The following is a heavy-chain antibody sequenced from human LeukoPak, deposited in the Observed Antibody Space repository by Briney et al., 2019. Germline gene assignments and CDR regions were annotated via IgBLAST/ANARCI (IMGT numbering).Heavy chain of an antibody. D-gene: IGHD3-16*01. CDR2: IKQDGSEE. V-gene: IGHV3-7*05. J-gene: IGHJ6*02. CDR1: GFTFRTYG. CDR3: ARDHLGGMDV. Sequence: GRSLRLSCAASGFTFRTYGMNWVRQAPGKGLEWVANIKQDGSEEDYVDSVKGRFTISRDNAKNSLYLQMKSLRAEDTAVYYCARDHLGGMDVWGQGTTVTVSS.